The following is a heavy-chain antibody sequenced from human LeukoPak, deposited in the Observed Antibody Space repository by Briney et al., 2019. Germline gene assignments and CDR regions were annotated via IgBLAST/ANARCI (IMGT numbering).Heavy chain of an antibody. CDR1: GFTFSSYG. J-gene: IGHJ4*02. CDR2: IWYDGSNK. CDR3: AKDKVPAASLFDY. Sequence: GGSLRLSRAASGFTFSSYGMHWVRQAPGKGLEWVAVIWYDGSNKYYADSVKGRFTISRDNSKNTLYLQMNSLRAEDTAVYYCAKDKVPAASLFDYWGQGTLVTVSS. V-gene: IGHV3-33*06. D-gene: IGHD2-2*01.